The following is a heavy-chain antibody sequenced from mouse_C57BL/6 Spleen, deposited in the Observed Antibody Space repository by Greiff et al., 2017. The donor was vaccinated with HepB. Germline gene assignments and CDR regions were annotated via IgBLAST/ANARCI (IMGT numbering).Heavy chain of an antibody. D-gene: IGHD1-1*01. J-gene: IGHJ2*01. CDR2: INASSGYT. CDR1: GYTFTSYW. Sequence: VQLQQSGAELAKPGASVKLSCKASGYTFTSYWMHWVKQRPGQGLEWIGYINASSGYTKYNQKFKDKATLTADKSSSTAYMQLSSLTYEDSAVYYCAKRSPRYGCGYDYWGQGTTLTVSS. V-gene: IGHV1-7*01. CDR3: AKRSPRYGCGYDY.